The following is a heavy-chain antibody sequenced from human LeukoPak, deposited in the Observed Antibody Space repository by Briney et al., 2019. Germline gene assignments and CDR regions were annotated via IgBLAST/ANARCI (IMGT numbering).Heavy chain of an antibody. V-gene: IGHV4-59*08. J-gene: IGHJ5*02. Sequence: SETLSLTCAVSGASIGSFYWSWVRQPPGKGLEWIGYVYYSGSTNYNPSLKSRVTISVDTSKNQFSLKLSSVTAADTAVYYCARLFPGYSSSWYWFDPWGQGTLVTVSS. CDR1: GASIGSFY. CDR3: ARLFPGYSSSWYWFDP. D-gene: IGHD6-13*01. CDR2: VYYSGST.